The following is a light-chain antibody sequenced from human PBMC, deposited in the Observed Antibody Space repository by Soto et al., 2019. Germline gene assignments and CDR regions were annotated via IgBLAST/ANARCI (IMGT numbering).Light chain of an antibody. Sequence: QSALTQPASVSGSPGQSITISCTGTSSDVGYSNYVSWYQQHPGKAPKLMIYDVSNRTSGVSTRFSGSKSGNTASLTISGLQAEEEAVYYCSSYTTSTTLVFGGGTKLTVL. CDR2: DVS. CDR1: SSDVGYSNY. CDR3: SSYTTSTTLV. J-gene: IGLJ2*01. V-gene: IGLV2-14*03.